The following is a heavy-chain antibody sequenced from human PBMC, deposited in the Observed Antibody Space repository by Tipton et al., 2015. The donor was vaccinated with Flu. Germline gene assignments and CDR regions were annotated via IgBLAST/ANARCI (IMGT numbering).Heavy chain of an antibody. CDR1: GYVFTSFG. CDR3: ARDAVQVVVSPYYHGREV. D-gene: IGHD3-10*01. J-gene: IGHJ6*02. Sequence: QVQLVQSGPEVKEPGASVKVSRKASGYVFTSFGVIWVRQAPGRGLEWMGWISAYSGDTIYPRNDRGRVTLSTDTSTNTANMELRSLRSDDTAVYYCARDAVQVVVSPYYHGREVWGQGATVAISS. CDR2: ISAYSGDT. V-gene: IGHV1-18*01.